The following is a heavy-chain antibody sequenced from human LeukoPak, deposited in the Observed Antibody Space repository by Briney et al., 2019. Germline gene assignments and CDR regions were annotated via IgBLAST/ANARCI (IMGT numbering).Heavy chain of an antibody. V-gene: IGHV4-59*11. CDR2: IYYSGST. J-gene: IGHJ4*02. D-gene: IGHD1-26*01. Sequence: SETLSLTCTVSGGSISSHYWSWIRQPPGKGLEWIGYIYYSGSTNYNPSLKSRVTKSVDTSKNQFSLKLSSVTAADTAVYYCAREGYSGSYSDYWGQGTLVTVSS. CDR3: AREGYSGSYSDY. CDR1: GGSISSHY.